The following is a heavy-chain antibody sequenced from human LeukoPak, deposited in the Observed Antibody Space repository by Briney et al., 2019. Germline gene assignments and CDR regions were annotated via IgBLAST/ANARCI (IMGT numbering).Heavy chain of an antibody. CDR1: GFTFSSYA. J-gene: IGHJ4*02. D-gene: IGHD4-17*01. CDR2: ISYDGSNK. Sequence: GGSLRLSRAASGFTFSSYAMHWVRQAPGKGLEWVAVISYDGSNKYYADSVKGRFTISRDNSKNTLYLQMNSLRAEDTAVYYCARETGSVVGSTDFDYWGQGTLVTVSS. CDR3: ARETGSVVGSTDFDY. V-gene: IGHV3-30-3*01.